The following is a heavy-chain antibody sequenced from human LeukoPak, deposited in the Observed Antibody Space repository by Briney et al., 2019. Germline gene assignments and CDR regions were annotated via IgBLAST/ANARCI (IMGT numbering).Heavy chain of an antibody. CDR3: ARGSGYATEPPFDY. Sequence: GGSLRLSCAASGFTFSSYWMSWVRQAPGKGLEWVANIKQDGSEKYYVDSVKGRFTISRDNAKNSLYLQMNSLRAEDTAVYYCARGSGYATEPPFDYWGQGTLVTVSS. V-gene: IGHV3-7*04. D-gene: IGHD5-12*01. CDR2: IKQDGSEK. J-gene: IGHJ4*02. CDR1: GFTFSSYW.